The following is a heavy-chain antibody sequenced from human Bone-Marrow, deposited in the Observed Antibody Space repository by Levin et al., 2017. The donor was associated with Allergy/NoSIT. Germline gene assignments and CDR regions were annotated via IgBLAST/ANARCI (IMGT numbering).Heavy chain of an antibody. Sequence: SSETLSLTCTVSGGSVSGGTYYWSWIRQPPGKGLEWIGYINYRGSTKYNPSLKSRVTISVDTSKNEFSLKVSTVTAADAAVYHCARNRIVVSGGNDYYYGMDVWGQGTTVTVSS. D-gene: IGHD6-19*01. CDR2: INYRGST. CDR1: GGSVSGGTYY. CDR3: ARNRIVVSGGNDYYYGMDV. V-gene: IGHV4-61*01. J-gene: IGHJ6*02.